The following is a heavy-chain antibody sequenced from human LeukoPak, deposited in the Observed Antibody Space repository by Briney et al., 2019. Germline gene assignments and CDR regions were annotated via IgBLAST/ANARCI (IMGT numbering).Heavy chain of an antibody. Sequence: SETLSLTCTVSGGSISSYYWSWIRQPAGQGLEWIVRIYITGSTTYSPSLKSRVTMSIDTSKNQFSLNLSSVTAADTAVYFCARGSRRSYFDYWGPGALVLVSS. V-gene: IGHV4-4*07. J-gene: IGHJ4*02. CDR3: ARGSRRSYFDY. CDR2: IYITGST. CDR1: GGSISSYY.